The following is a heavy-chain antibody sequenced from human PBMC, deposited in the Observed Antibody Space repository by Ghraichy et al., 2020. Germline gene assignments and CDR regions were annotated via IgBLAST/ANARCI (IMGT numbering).Heavy chain of an antibody. Sequence: LSLTCSASGITFSNFWMTWVRQPPGKGLEWVATIKQDGSENYYVHSVRGRFTISRDNAKNSLFLQMNSLRAEDTAVYYCARQSPTYYYDSSAALRDDAFDIWGQGTMVSVSS. CDR2: IKQDGSEN. CDR3: ARQSPTYYYDSSAALRDDAFDI. J-gene: IGHJ3*02. D-gene: IGHD3-22*01. CDR1: GITFSNFW. V-gene: IGHV3-7*03.